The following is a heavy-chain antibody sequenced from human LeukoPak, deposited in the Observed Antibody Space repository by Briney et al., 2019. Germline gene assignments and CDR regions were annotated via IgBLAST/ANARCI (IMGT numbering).Heavy chain of an antibody. Sequence: PGGSLRLSCAASGFTFSSYWMSWVRQAPGKGLEWIGEINHSGSTNYSPSLKSRVTISVDTSKNQFSLKLSSVTAADTAVYYCARGIGPDGKYSSGWYGFDPWGQGTLVTVSS. CDR2: INHSGST. CDR1: GFTFSSYW. J-gene: IGHJ5*02. D-gene: IGHD6-19*01. CDR3: ARGIGPDGKYSSGWYGFDP. V-gene: IGHV4-34*01.